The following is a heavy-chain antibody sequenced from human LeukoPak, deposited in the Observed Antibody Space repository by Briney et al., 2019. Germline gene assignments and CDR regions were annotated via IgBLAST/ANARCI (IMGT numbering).Heavy chain of an antibody. CDR3: ARDPAGVAAAGSFDY. D-gene: IGHD6-13*01. Sequence: GGSLRLSCAASGFTFSSYSMNWVRQAPGKGLEWVSYISSSSSTIYYADSVKGRFTISRDNAKNSLYLQMNSLRAEDTAVYYCARDPAGVAAAGSFDYWAREPWSPSPQ. V-gene: IGHV3-48*04. CDR2: ISSSSSTI. J-gene: IGHJ4*02. CDR1: GFTFSSYS.